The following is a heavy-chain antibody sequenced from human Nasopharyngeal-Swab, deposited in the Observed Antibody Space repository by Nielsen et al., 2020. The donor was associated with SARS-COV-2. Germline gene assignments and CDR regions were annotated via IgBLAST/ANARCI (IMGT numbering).Heavy chain of an antibody. CDR2: IYWDDDK. CDR1: GFSLSTSGVG. D-gene: IGHD6-13*01. Sequence: SGPTLVKPTQTLTPTCTFSGFSLSTSGVGVGWIRQPPGKALEWLALIYWDDDKRYSPSLKSRLTITKDTSKNQVVLTMTNMDPVDTATYYCAHSKQLGYYYYYGMDVWGQGTTVTVSS. V-gene: IGHV2-5*02. CDR3: AHSKQLGYYYYYGMDV. J-gene: IGHJ6*02.